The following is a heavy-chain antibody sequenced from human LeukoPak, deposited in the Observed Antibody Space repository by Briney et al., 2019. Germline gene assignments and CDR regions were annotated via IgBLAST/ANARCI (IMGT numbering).Heavy chain of an antibody. Sequence: GGSLRLSCTASGIMFSGYWMSWVRQAPGKGLEWVSTVSGSGGSTYYADSVKGRFTISRDNSKNTLYLQMNSPRADDTAVYYCAKSTTVTTTDGDCFDPWGQGTLVTVSS. CDR3: AKSTTVTTTDGDCFDP. V-gene: IGHV3-23*01. CDR2: VSGSGGST. CDR1: GIMFSGYW. J-gene: IGHJ5*02. D-gene: IGHD4-17*01.